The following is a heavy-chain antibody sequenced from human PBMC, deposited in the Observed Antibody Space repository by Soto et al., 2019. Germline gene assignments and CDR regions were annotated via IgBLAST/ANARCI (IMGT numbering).Heavy chain of an antibody. V-gene: IGHV1-69*08. Sequence: QVQLVQSRAEVKKPGSSVKVSYKASGGTFSSYTITWVRQAPGQGLEWLGRIIPIFGVTNYAQKFQDRVTITADRSTTTAYMELSRLRSEDTAVYYCVRDWESTTQTWGFGDSWGQGTLVTVSS. D-gene: IGHD1-1*01. CDR1: GGTFSSYT. CDR2: IIPIFGVT. CDR3: VRDWESTTQTWGFGDS. J-gene: IGHJ4*02.